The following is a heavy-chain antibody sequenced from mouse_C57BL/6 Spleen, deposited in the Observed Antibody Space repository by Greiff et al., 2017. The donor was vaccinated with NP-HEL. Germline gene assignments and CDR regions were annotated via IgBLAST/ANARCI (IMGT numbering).Heavy chain of an antibody. Sequence: QVQLQQPGAELVRPGASVKMSCKASGYTFTSYRMDWVKQRPGQGLEWIGNIYPSNSDTNYNQKFKDKANLPVDKSSSTAYMELSSLTSEDSAVYYGARGGVSGYYYAMDDWGQGTSVTVAS. J-gene: IGHJ4*01. V-gene: IGHV1-61*01. CDR3: ARGGVSGYYYAMDD. D-gene: IGHD1-3*01. CDR2: IYPSNSDT. CDR1: GYTFTSYR.